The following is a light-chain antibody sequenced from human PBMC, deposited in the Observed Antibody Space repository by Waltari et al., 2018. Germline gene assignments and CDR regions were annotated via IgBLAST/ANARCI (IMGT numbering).Light chain of an antibody. J-gene: IGKJ4*01. Sequence: TCRASQGVSTSVAWYQHNPGKAPQSVIYAASTLQSGVPSRFIGSGSWTEFTLNITSLQPEDSATYYCQQYNSFPLTFGGGTKVEIK. CDR2: AAS. CDR3: QQYNSFPLT. V-gene: IGKV1D-16*01. CDR1: QGVSTS.